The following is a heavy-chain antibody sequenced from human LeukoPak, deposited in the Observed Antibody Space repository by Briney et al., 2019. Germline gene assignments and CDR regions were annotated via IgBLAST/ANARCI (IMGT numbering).Heavy chain of an antibody. CDR2: INPNSGGT. CDR1: GYTFTGYY. D-gene: IGHD3-22*01. J-gene: IGHJ4*02. CDR3: ARGPYYYDSSGYYVYDY. V-gene: IGHV1-2*02. Sequence: GASVKVSCKASGYTFTGYYMHWVRQAPGQGLEWMGWINPNSGGTNYAQKFQGRVTMTRNTSISTAYMELSSLRSEDTAVYYCARGPYYYDSSGYYVYDYWGQGTLVTVSS.